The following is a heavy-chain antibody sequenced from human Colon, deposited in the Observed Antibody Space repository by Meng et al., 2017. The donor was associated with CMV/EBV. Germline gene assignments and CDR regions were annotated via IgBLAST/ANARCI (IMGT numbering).Heavy chain of an antibody. J-gene: IGHJ1*01. CDR1: GASLANYY. CDR2: INPTGSTT. Sequence: ASVKVSCKASGASLANYYIHWVRQAPGHGLEWMGQINPTGSTTRQAQKFQDRITLTRDTSTGTVFMEMTSLRSEDTAFYYCARESLEFASSFYFNHWGQGTLVTVSS. CDR3: ARESLEFASSFYFNH. V-gene: IGHV1-46*01. D-gene: IGHD3-10*01.